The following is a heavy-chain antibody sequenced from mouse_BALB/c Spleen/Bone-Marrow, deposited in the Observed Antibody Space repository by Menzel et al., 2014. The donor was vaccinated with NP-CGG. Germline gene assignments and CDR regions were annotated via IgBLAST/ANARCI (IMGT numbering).Heavy chain of an antibody. V-gene: IGHV2-5*01. CDR2: IWRGGNT. J-gene: IGHJ3*01. D-gene: IGHD2-2*01. CDR3: AKNGYDGGAWFAY. CDR1: GFSLTTYG. Sequence: VQLVESGPGLVQPSQSLSITCTVSGFSLTTYGVNWIRQSPGKGPEWLGVIWRGGNTDYNATFMSRLTITKDNSKSQVFFKMNSLQADDTAIYYCAKNGYDGGAWFAYWGQGTLVTVSA.